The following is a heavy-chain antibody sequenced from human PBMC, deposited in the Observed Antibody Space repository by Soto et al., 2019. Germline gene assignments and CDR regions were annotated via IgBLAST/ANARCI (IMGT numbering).Heavy chain of an antibody. Sequence: QVQLVQSGAEVKKPGASVKVSCKASGYTFTDYYMHWVRQAPGQGLEWMGWINPNSGGTKYAQKFQAWVTMTADTSISTAYLELSRLRSDHTAVYYCAREILNGYYKYWYFDLWGRGTLVTVSS. CDR2: INPNSGGT. J-gene: IGHJ2*01. CDR1: GYTFTDYY. V-gene: IGHV1-2*04. CDR3: AREILNGYYKYWYFDL. D-gene: IGHD3-9*01.